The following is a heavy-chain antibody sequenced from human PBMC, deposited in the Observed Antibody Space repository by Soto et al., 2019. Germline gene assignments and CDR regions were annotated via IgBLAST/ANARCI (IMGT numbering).Heavy chain of an antibody. D-gene: IGHD3-3*01. CDR1: RYTVNIYA. Sequence: GWSLKLSCAASRYTVNIYAMTGVRQDLGKGLEWVSAISGSGGSTNYADSVKGRFTISRDNSKNTLYLQMNSLRAEDTAVYYCVKSSFYDFWLSNWFDPCGQGTLVTVYS. V-gene: IGHV3-23*01. CDR3: VKSSFYDFWLSNWFDP. CDR2: ISGSGGST. J-gene: IGHJ5*02.